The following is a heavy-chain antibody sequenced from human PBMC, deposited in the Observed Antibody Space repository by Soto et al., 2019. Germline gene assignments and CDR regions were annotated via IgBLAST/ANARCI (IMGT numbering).Heavy chain of an antibody. CDR3: ANFNWYIDL. Sequence: TSETLSLTCAVSSGSIDNVYWWSWVRQSPGKGLEWIGETSHDGVTNYNPSLEGRVTISVDTSKNQFSLQLSSVTAADTAVYYCANFNWYIDLWGRGTLVTVSS. V-gene: IGHV4-4*02. CDR2: TSHDGVT. J-gene: IGHJ2*01. CDR1: SGSIDNVYW.